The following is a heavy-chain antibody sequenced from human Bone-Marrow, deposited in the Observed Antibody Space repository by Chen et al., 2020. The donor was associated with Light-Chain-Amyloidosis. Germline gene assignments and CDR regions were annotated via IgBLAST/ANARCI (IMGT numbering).Heavy chain of an antibody. Sequence: QVQLVQSGAEVKKPGSSVKVSCKASGEPFSSYAISWVRQAPGQGLEWVGRIIPMLETTKYAQKFLGRVEITADRSTRTSHLEMTGLTFEDTAIYYWASDPPTTFNVYAMDVWGQGTTVVVSS. CDR3: ASDPPTTFNVYAMDV. D-gene: IGHD3-3*02. J-gene: IGHJ6*02. CDR2: IIPMLETT. V-gene: IGHV1-69*04. CDR1: GEPFSSYA.